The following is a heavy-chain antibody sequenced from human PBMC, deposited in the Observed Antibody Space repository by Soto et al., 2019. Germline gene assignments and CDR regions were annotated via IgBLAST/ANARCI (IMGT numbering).Heavy chain of an antibody. CDR2: IYYSGST. J-gene: IGHJ6*02. D-gene: IGHD2-15*01. V-gene: IGHV4-39*01. CDR1: GGSISSSSYY. Sequence: PSETLSLTCTVSGGSISSSSYYWGWIRQPPGKGLEWIGSIYYSGSTYYNPSLKSRVTISVDTSKNQFSLKLSSVTAADTAVYYCASGVVVVAATDYYYYGMDVWGQGTTVTVSS. CDR3: ASGVVVVAATDYYYYGMDV.